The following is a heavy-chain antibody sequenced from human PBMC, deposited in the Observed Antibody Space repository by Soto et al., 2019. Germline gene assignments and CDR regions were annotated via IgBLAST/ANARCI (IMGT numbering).Heavy chain of an antibody. V-gene: IGHV2-5*02. Sequence: QITLKESGPTLVKPTQTLTLTCTFSGFSLSTRGVGVGWIRQPPGKALEWLALIYWDDDKRYSPSLKSSLTITNESSKNQVFPTMTNTDPVDTATYYCAHYSSSYYGLAYSGAGPLVTVSS. D-gene: IGHD3-22*01. CDR2: IYWDDDK. J-gene: IGHJ4*02. CDR3: AHYSSSYYGLAY. CDR1: GFSLSTRGVG.